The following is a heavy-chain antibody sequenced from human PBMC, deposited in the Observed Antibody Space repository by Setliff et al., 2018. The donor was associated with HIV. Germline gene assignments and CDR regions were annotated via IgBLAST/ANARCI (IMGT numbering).Heavy chain of an antibody. CDR2: INGNSGGT. J-gene: IGHJ4*02. CDR1: GYNFNAYY. D-gene: IGHD3-3*01. Sequence: ASVKVSCKASGYNFNAYYVHWVRQAPGQGLEWMGWINGNSGGTNYAQKFQGRVTMTRDKSTSTVHMELTSLTSDDTAVYYCARRFYTLLSGYYTDLWGQGTQVTVSS. V-gene: IGHV1-2*02. CDR3: ARRFYTLLSGYYTDL.